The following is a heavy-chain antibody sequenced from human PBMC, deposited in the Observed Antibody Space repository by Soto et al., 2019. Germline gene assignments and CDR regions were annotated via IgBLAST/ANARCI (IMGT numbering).Heavy chain of an antibody. D-gene: IGHD2-15*01. J-gene: IGHJ6*02. Sequence: ASVKVSCKASGYTFTSYAMHWVRQAPGQRLEWMGWINAGNGNTKYSQKFQGGVTITRDTSASTAYMELSSLRSEDTAVYYCARESTEWWRVGYYYYGMDVWGQGTTVTVSS. CDR1: GYTFTSYA. V-gene: IGHV1-3*01. CDR2: INAGNGNT. CDR3: ARESTEWWRVGYYYYGMDV.